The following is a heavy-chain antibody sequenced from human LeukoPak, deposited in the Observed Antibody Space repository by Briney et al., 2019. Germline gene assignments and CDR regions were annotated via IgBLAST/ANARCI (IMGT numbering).Heavy chain of an antibody. D-gene: IGHD4-17*01. V-gene: IGHV4-59*01. Sequence: SEXXXLTCTVSGGSISSYYWSWIRQPPGKGLEWIGYIYYSGSTNYNPSLTSRVTISVDTSKNQFSLKLSSVTAADTAVYYCARVTTGDYFDYWGQGTLVTVSS. CDR2: IYYSGST. CDR3: ARVTTGDYFDY. J-gene: IGHJ4*02. CDR1: GGSISSYY.